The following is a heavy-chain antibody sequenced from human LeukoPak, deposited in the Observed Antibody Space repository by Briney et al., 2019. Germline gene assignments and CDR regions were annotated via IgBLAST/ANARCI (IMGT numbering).Heavy chain of an antibody. CDR2: IKQDGSEK. Sequence: WGSLRLSCAASGFTFSSYWMSWVRQAPGKGLEWVANIKQDGSEKYYVDSVKGRFTISRDNAKNSLYLQMNSLRAEDTAVYYCAREIPQGEDAFDIWGQGTMVTVSS. V-gene: IGHV3-7*01. CDR3: AREIPQGEDAFDI. D-gene: IGHD2-2*02. J-gene: IGHJ3*02. CDR1: GFTFSSYW.